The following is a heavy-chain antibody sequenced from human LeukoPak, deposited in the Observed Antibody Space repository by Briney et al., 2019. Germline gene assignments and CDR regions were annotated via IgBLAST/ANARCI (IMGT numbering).Heavy chain of an antibody. V-gene: IGHV4-59*01. J-gene: IGHJ5*02. Sequence: PSETLSLTCTGSGGSISSYYWSWIRQPPGKGLEWIGYIYYSGSTNYNPSLKSRVTISVDTSKNQFSLKLSSVTAADTAVYYCARSVTPTNWFDPWGQGTLVTVSS. CDR2: IYYSGST. D-gene: IGHD4-17*01. CDR1: GGSISSYY. CDR3: ARSVTPTNWFDP.